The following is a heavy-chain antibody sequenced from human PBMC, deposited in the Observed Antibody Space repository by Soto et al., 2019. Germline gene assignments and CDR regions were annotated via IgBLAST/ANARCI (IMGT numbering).Heavy chain of an antibody. Sequence: QLQLQESGPGLVKPSETLSLTCTVSGGSISSSSYYWGWIRQPPGKGLEWIGSIYYSGSTYYNPSLKGRVTISVDTSKNQFSLKLSSVTAADTAVYDCARMSSYDYVWGSYRYSWFDPWGQGTLVTVSS. J-gene: IGHJ5*02. CDR1: GGSISSSSYY. CDR2: IYYSGST. CDR3: ARMSSYDYVWGSYRYSWFDP. V-gene: IGHV4-39*01. D-gene: IGHD3-16*02.